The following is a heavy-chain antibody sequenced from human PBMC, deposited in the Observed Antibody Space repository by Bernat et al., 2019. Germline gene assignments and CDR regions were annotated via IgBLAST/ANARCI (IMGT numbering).Heavy chain of an antibody. Sequence: EVQLVQSGAALVQPGGSLRLSCAASGFTFLSHWMCWLRQAPGKGLEWVANIKSDGSAKYYVDSVKGRFTISRDNVNNSLYLQMNSLRADDTAVYYCARDPGWGALDLWGQGTMGTVSS. CDR3: ARDPGWGALDL. CDR2: IKSDGSAK. CDR1: GFTFLSHW. D-gene: IGHD3-16*01. V-gene: IGHV3-7*03. J-gene: IGHJ3*01.